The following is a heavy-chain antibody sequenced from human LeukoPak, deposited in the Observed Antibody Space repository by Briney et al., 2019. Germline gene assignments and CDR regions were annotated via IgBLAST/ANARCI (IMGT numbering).Heavy chain of an antibody. J-gene: IGHJ4*02. D-gene: IGHD2-15*01. V-gene: IGHV3-74*01. CDR3: ARGSSVVALD. CDR1: GFTFSSCW. CDR2: ITSEGSST. Sequence: QAGGSLRLSCAASGFTFSSCWMHWVRQVPGKGLVWVSRITSEGSSTSYADSVKGRFTISRDNAKNTLYLQMNSLRAEDTAVYYCARGSSVVALDWGQGTLVTVSS.